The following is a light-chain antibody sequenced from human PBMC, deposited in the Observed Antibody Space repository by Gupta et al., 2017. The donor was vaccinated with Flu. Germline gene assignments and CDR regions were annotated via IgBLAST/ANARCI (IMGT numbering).Light chain of an antibody. V-gene: IGKV3-15*01. Sequence: YQQRPGQSPRLLIYGASTRAPGIPARFRGGGSGTEFTLTIPSLQSEVFAVYYCQQYNNWPPLYSFGQGTKVEI. CDR2: GAS. CDR3: QQYNNWPPLYS. J-gene: IGKJ2*03.